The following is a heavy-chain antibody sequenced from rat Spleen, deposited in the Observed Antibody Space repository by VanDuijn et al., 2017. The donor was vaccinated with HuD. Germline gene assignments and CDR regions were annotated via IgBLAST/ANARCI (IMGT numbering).Heavy chain of an antibody. Sequence: EVQLVESGGGLVQPGRSMKLSCAASGFTFSNYYMAWVRQAPTKGLEWVASITNSGGTTYYRDSVKDRFTISRDNAKSTLYLQMDSLRSEDTATYYCARQGLYYDGSVDYWGQGVMVTVSS. D-gene: IGHD1-12*03. V-gene: IGHV5-25*01. CDR1: GFTFSNYY. CDR3: ARQGLYYDGSVDY. CDR2: ITNSGGTT. J-gene: IGHJ2*01.